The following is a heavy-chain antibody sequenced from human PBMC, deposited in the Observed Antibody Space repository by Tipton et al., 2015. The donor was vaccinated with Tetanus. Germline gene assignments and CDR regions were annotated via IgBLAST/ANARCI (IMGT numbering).Heavy chain of an antibody. Sequence: SLRLSCEVSGFTLSRFGMNWVRQAPGKGLEWISSISSTSTYIYYATSVKGRFTISRDNAKNSLFLQMNSLRAEDTAIYYCVSGSSLDYWGQGTLVTAS. J-gene: IGHJ4*02. CDR1: GFTLSRFG. CDR2: ISSTSTYI. V-gene: IGHV3-21*01. CDR3: VSGSSLDY. D-gene: IGHD6-19*01.